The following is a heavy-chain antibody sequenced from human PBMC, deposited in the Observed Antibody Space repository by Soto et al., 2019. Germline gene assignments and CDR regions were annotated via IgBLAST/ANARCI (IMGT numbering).Heavy chain of an antibody. CDR1: GYSFTNSW. J-gene: IGHJ4*02. V-gene: IGHV5-10-1*01. CDR3: TRQSATYYDSSGYYFDY. CDR2: IDPRDSYA. D-gene: IGHD3-22*01. Sequence: PGESLKISCKGSGYSFTNSWINWVRQMPGKGLEWMGRIDPRDSYANYSPSFQGHVTISADKSISTAYLQWSSLKASDTAMYYCTRQSATYYDSSGYYFDYWGQGTLVTVSS.